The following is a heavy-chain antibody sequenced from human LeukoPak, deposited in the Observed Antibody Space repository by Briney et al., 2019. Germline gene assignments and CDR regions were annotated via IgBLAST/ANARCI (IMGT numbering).Heavy chain of an antibody. CDR1: GGTFSNYA. CDR3: ARATVTQYYYYYMDV. J-gene: IGHJ6*03. V-gene: IGHV1-69*13. D-gene: IGHD4-17*01. Sequence: SVKVSCKASGGTFSNYAISWVRQAPGQGLEWMGGIIPIFGTANYAQKFQGRVTITADESTSTAYMELSSLRSEDTAVYYCARATVTQYYYYYMDVWGKGTTVTISS. CDR2: IIPIFGTA.